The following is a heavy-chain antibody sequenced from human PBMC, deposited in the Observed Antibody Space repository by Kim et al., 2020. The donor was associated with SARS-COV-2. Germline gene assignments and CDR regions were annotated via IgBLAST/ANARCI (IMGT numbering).Heavy chain of an antibody. CDR3: AKEGSDDYGGNSWDY. D-gene: IGHD4-17*01. V-gene: IGHV3-33*06. CDR1: GFTFSSYA. Sequence: GGSLRLSCAASGFTFSSYAMHWVRQAPGKGLEWVAVIWYDGSNKYYADSVKGRFTISRDNSKNTLYLQMNSLRAEDTAVYYCAKEGSDDYGGNSWDYWGQGTLVTVSS. J-gene: IGHJ4*02. CDR2: IWYDGSNK.